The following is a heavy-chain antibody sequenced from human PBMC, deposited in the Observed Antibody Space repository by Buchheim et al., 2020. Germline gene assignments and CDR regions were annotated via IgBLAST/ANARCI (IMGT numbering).Heavy chain of an antibody. CDR3: AKGKRYCSSTSCLYYYMDV. D-gene: IGHD2-2*01. Sequence: EVQLLESGGDLVQSGGSLRLSCAASGFTISSYAMNWVRQAPGKGLVWVSRINSDGSSTSYADSVKGRFTISRDNAKNTLYLQMNSLRAEDTAVYYCAKGKRYCSSTSCLYYYMDVWGKGTT. CDR2: INSDGSST. CDR1: GFTISSYA. J-gene: IGHJ6*03. V-gene: IGHV3-74*02.